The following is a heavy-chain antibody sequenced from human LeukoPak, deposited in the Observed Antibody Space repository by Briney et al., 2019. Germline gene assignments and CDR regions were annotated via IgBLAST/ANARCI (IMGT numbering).Heavy chain of an antibody. CDR2: IYTSGST. D-gene: IGHD1-26*01. Sequence: PSETLSLTCTDSGFTINSYYWSWIRQPAGKGLEWIGRIYTSGSTNYNPSLKSRVTMSVDTSKNQFSLKLSSVTAADTAVYYCARDSGSYRDYWGQGTLDTVSS. CDR1: GFTINSYY. V-gene: IGHV4-4*07. J-gene: IGHJ4*02. CDR3: ARDSGSYRDY.